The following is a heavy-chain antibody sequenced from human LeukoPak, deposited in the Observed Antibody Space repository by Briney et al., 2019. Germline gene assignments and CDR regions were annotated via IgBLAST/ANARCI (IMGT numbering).Heavy chain of an antibody. Sequence: SETLSLTCAVYGGSFNDYYWIWIRQPPGKGLEWIGEIKPSGRTNYNPSLKSRVTISVDTSKNQFSLKLSSVTAADTAVYYCARHVSPLGRMGSPYYFDYWGQGTLVTVSS. V-gene: IGHV4-34*01. CDR2: IKPSGRT. CDR1: GGSFNDYY. J-gene: IGHJ4*02. D-gene: IGHD1-26*01. CDR3: ARHVSPLGRMGSPYYFDY.